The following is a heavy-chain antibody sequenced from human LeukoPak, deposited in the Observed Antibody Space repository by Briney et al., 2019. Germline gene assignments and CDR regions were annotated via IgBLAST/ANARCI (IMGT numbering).Heavy chain of an antibody. CDR1: GFTFSSYA. D-gene: IGHD5-18*01. CDR3: ARGMGYSYGDY. Sequence: GGSLRLSCAASGFTFSSYAMRWVRQAPGKGLECVSAISSNGGSTYYANSVKGRFTISRDNSKNTLYLQMGSLRAEDMAVYYCARGMGYSYGDYWGQGTLVTVSS. J-gene: IGHJ4*02. V-gene: IGHV3-64*01. CDR2: ISSNGGST.